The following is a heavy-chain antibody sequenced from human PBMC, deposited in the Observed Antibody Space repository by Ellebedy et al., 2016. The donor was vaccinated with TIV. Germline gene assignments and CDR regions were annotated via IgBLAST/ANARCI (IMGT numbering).Heavy chain of an antibody. Sequence: SETLSLTXAVSGGSISSSNWWSWVRQPPGKGLEWIGEIYHSGSTNYNPSLKSRVTISVDKSKNQFSLKLSSVTAADTAVYYCARDRAGEAVAGLGPSTQRDYWGQGTLVTVSS. J-gene: IGHJ4*02. CDR3: ARDRAGEAVAGLGPSTQRDY. D-gene: IGHD6-19*01. CDR2: IYHSGST. V-gene: IGHV4-4*02. CDR1: GGSISSSNW.